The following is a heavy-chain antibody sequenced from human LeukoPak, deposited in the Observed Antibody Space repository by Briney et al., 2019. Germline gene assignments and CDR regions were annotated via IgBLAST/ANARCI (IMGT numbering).Heavy chain of an antibody. J-gene: IGHJ4*02. Sequence: GGSLRLSCAASGFPFSSYAMSWVRQAPGKGLEWVANIKQDGSEKYYVDSVKGRFTISRDNAKNSLYLQMNSLRAEDTAVYYCASGYYDILTGYQPDDYWGQGTLVTVSS. CDR1: GFPFSSYA. V-gene: IGHV3-7*01. CDR2: IKQDGSEK. CDR3: ASGYYDILTGYQPDDY. D-gene: IGHD3-9*01.